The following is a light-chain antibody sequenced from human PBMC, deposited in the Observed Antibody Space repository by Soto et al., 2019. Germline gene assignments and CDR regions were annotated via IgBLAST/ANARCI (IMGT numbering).Light chain of an antibody. CDR3: SSYTSSSTV. J-gene: IGLJ1*01. Sequence: QSALTQPASVSGSPGQSITISCTGTSSDVGGYDYVSWYQQHPGKAPKLIISDVSNRPSGVSTRFSGSKSGNTASLTISGLQAEDEADYYCSSYTSSSTVFGTGTKVTVL. CDR1: SSDVGGYDY. CDR2: DVS. V-gene: IGLV2-14*01.